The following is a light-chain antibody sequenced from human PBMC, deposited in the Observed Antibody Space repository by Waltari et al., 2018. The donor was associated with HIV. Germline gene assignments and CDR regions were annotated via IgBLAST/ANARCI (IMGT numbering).Light chain of an antibody. J-gene: IGKJ1*01. CDR2: TAS. Sequence: DIQMTQSPSSLSASVGDRVTITCRASQSVRTFLNWYQQKPGKAPKLLIYTASSLQSGVPSRFSGIGSGTDFTLTISSLHPEDFATYYCQQSYNNPRTFGQGTKVEI. CDR1: QSVRTF. CDR3: QQSYNNPRT. V-gene: IGKV1-39*01.